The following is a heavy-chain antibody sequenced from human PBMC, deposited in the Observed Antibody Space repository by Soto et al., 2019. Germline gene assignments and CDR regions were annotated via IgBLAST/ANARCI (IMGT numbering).Heavy chain of an antibody. J-gene: IGHJ4*02. V-gene: IGHV4-39*01. CDR1: GGSISNAAYY. CDR2: IYYSGNT. Sequence: SETLSLTCTVSGGSISNAAYYWGWIRQPPGKGLECIGIIYYSGNTYYSPSLKSRVTMPVDTSKNQFSLKLSSVSAADTSMYYCARVYGSGSYYFDYWGQGSLVTVSS. D-gene: IGHD3-10*01. CDR3: ARVYGSGSYYFDY.